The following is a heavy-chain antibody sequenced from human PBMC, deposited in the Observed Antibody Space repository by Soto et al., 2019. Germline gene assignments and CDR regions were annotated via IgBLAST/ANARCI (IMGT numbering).Heavy chain of an antibody. Sequence: QLQLQESGSGLVKPSQTLSLTCAVSGGSISSGGYSWSWIRQPPGNGLELIGYIYHSGSTYSNPSLKSRVAISVDRSKNQFSLKLSSVTAADTAVYYCAAGGGLPRYYWGQGTLVTVSS. D-gene: IGHD5-12*01. CDR2: IYHSGST. CDR3: AAGGGLPRYY. CDR1: GGSISSGGYS. J-gene: IGHJ4*02. V-gene: IGHV4-30-2*01.